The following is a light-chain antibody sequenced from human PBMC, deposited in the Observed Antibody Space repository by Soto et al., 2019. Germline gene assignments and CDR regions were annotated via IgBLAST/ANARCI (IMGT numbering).Light chain of an antibody. J-gene: IGKJ5*01. V-gene: IGKV3-11*01. CDR1: QSXSSY. Sequence: EIVLTQSPATLSLSPGERATLSCRASQSXSSYLAWYQQKPGQAPRLLIYDASNRATGIPARFSGSGSGTDFTLTISSLEPEDFAVYYCXQRSNWPSITFGQGTRLEIK. CDR3: XQRSNWPSIT. CDR2: DAS.